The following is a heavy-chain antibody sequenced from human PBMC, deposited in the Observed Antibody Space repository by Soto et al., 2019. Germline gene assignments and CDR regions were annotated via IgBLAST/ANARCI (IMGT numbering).Heavy chain of an antibody. D-gene: IGHD2-2*01. V-gene: IGHV4-31*03. J-gene: IGHJ5*02. CDR3: ARDRCSSTTCYYIDL. CDR1: GAAISSGGYY. Sequence: QVQLQESGPGLVKPSQTLSLTCTVSGAAISSGGYYWSWIRQHPGRGLEWVGYIYYTGNTYYNPSPQSRLTMSLDTSKNQFSLKLSSVTAADTAVYYCARDRCSSTTCYYIDLWGQGTLVTVSS. CDR2: IYYTGNT.